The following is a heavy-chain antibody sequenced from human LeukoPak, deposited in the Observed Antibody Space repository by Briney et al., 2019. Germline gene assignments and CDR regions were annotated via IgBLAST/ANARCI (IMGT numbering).Heavy chain of an antibody. Sequence: GGTLRLSCAASGFTFSSYGMNWVRKGPGKRLEWVSTISLSGTNTYCTDSARGRFTITRDNSKNTQFLQMNSLRAEDTAVYYCARRGLIWGQGTLVTVSS. CDR1: GFTFSSYG. V-gene: IGHV3-23*01. D-gene: IGHD4-17*01. J-gene: IGHJ4*02. CDR2: ISLSGTNT. CDR3: ARRGLI.